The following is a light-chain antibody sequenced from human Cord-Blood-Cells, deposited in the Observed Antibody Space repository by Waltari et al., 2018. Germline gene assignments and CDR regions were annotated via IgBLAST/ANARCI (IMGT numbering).Light chain of an antibody. Sequence: DIQMTQSPSPLFASVGDRLTITCRAIQSISSWLAWYQQKPGKAPKLLIYKASSLESGVPSRFSGSGSGTEFTLTISSLQPDDFATYYCQQYNSYSYSFGQGTKLEIK. CDR3: QQYNSYSYS. J-gene: IGKJ2*03. CDR2: KAS. V-gene: IGKV1-5*03. CDR1: QSISSW.